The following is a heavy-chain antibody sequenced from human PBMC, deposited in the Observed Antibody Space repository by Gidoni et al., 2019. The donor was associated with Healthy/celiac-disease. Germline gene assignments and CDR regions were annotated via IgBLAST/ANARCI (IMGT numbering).Heavy chain of an antibody. D-gene: IGHD3-22*01. V-gene: IGHV3-23*01. Sequence: EVQLLESGGGLVQPGGSLSLSCAASGFTFISYAMSWVRQAQGKGLEWVSAISGSGGSTYYADSVKGRFTISRDNSKNTLYLQMNSLRAEDTAVYYCAKDHYYDSSGYYFFLDAFDIWGQGTMVTVSS. J-gene: IGHJ3*02. CDR2: ISGSGGST. CDR1: GFTFISYA. CDR3: AKDHYYDSSGYYFFLDAFDI.